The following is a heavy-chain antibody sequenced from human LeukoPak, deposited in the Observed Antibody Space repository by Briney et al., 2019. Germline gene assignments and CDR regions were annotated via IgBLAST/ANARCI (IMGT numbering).Heavy chain of an antibody. J-gene: IGHJ4*02. CDR3: ARPSWGRYFDWLLYY. CDR2: MNPNSGNT. Sequence: GASVKVSCKASGYTFTSYDINWVRQATGQGLEWMGWMNPNSGNTGYAQKFQGRVTMTRNTSISTDYMELSSLRSEDTAVYYCARPSWGRYFDWLLYYWGQGTLVTVAS. CDR1: GYTFTSYD. V-gene: IGHV1-8*01. D-gene: IGHD3-9*01.